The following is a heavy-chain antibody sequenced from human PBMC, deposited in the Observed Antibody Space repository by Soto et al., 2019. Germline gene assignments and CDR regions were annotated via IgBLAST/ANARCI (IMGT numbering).Heavy chain of an antibody. J-gene: IGHJ6*02. CDR2: IYYSGST. CDR1: GGSISSGGYY. CDR3: VRDLKNYYYYGMDV. V-gene: IGHV4-31*03. Sequence: TLSLTCTVSGGSISSGGYYWSWIRQHPGKGLEWIGYIYYSGSTYYNPSLKSRVTISVDTSKNQFSLKLSSVTAADTAVYYCVRDLKNYYYYGMDVWGQGTTVTVSS.